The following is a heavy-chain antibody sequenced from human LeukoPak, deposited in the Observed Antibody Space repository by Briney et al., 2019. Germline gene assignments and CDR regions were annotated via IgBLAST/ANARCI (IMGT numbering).Heavy chain of an antibody. CDR1: GLTFSTYA. CDR3: ARAGRYFDWLLSPD. J-gene: IGHJ4*02. CDR2: ISYDGSNK. V-gene: IGHV3-30-3*01. Sequence: PGGSLRLSCAASGLTFSTYAMHWVRQAPGKGLERVAVISYDGSNKYYADSVTGRFTISRDNSKNTLYLQMNSLRTEDTAVYYCARAGRYFDWLLSPDWGQGTLVTVSS. D-gene: IGHD3-9*01.